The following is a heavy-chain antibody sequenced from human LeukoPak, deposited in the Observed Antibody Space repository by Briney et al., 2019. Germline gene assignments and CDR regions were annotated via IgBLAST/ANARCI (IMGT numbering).Heavy chain of an antibody. D-gene: IGHD4-11*01. J-gene: IGHJ4*02. CDR3: AKERVRLTTVTTGVFDY. V-gene: IGHV3-30*18. Sequence: GRSLRLSCEASGFTFSSYGMQWVRQAPGKGLEWVAVISYDGSNKYYADSVKGRFTISRDNSKNTLYLQMNSLRAEDTAVYYCAKERVRLTTVTTGVFDYWGQGTLVTVSS. CDR2: ISYDGSNK. CDR1: GFTFSSYG.